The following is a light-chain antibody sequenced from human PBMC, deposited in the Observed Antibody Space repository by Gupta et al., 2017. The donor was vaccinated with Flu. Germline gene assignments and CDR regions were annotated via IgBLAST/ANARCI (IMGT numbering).Light chain of an antibody. CDR2: DAS. CDR1: QSVSSY. CDR3: QQRSNWPPLT. J-gene: IGKJ1*01. Sequence: EMVLTQSTATLSLSQGERATFSCRASQSVSSYLAWYQQKPGQPPRLLIYDASNRPTGTPARFCGSGSATDFTLIISSLVAEDFSVYYCQQRSNWPPLTFGQGTKVEIK. V-gene: IGKV3-11*01.